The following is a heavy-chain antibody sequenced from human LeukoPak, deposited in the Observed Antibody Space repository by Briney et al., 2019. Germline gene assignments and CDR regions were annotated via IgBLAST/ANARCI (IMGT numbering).Heavy chain of an antibody. CDR3: ARAPGTMIVVDY. Sequence: PGGSLRLSCAASGFTFSRYWMSWVRQTPEKGLEWVANIKQDASEKYYVDSVKGRFTISRDNAKNSLYLQMHSLRAEDTAVYYCARAPGTMIVVDYWGQGTLVTVSS. CDR2: IKQDASEK. D-gene: IGHD3-22*01. V-gene: IGHV3-7*01. CDR1: GFTFSRYW. J-gene: IGHJ4*02.